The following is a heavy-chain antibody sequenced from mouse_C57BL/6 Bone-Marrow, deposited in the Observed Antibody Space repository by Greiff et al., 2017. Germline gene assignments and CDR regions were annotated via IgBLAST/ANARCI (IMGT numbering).Heavy chain of an antibody. CDR1: GYTFTSYW. CDR3: AREGTVVPHYYAMDY. V-gene: IGHV1-55*01. Sequence: VQLQQPGAELVKPGASVKMSCKASGYTFTSYWITWVKQRPGQGLEWIGDIYPGSGSTNYNEKFKSKATLTVDTSSSTAYMQLSSLTSEDSAVYYWAREGTVVPHYYAMDYWGQGTSVTVSS. D-gene: IGHD1-1*01. CDR2: IYPGSGST. J-gene: IGHJ4*01.